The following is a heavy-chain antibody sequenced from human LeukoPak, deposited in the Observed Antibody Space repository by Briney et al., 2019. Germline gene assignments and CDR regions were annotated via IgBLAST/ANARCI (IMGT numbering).Heavy chain of an antibody. D-gene: IGHD5/OR15-5a*01. V-gene: IGHV3-15*01. CDR3: ARGRVWDAKGTGDI. J-gene: IGHJ3*02. CDR2: IKSKTDGGTT. Sequence: PGGSLRLSCAASGLTFSNAWMSWVRQAPGKGLEWVGRIKSKTDGGTTDYAAPVKDRFTISRDDSKNTLYLQMNSLKTEDTAVYYCARGRVWDAKGTGDIWGQGTMVTVSS. CDR1: GLTFSNAW.